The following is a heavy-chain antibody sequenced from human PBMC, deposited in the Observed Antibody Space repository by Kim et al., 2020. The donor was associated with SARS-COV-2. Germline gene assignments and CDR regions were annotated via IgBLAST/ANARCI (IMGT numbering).Heavy chain of an antibody. D-gene: IGHD3-22*01. V-gene: IGHV1-2*02. CDR3: ATTYYYDSSGYYYFDY. Sequence: KFQGRVTMTRDTSISTAYMELSRLRSDDTAVYYCATTYYYDSSGYYYFDYWGQGTLVTVSS. J-gene: IGHJ4*02.